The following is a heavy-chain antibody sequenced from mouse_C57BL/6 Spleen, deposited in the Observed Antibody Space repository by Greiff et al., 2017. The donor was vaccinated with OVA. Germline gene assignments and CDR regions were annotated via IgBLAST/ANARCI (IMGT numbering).Heavy chain of an antibody. CDR2: IDPETGGT. Sequence: QVQLRQSGAELVRPGASVTLSCKASGYTFTDYEMHWVKQTPVHGLEWIGAIDPETGGTAYNQKFKGKAILTADKSSSTAYMELRSLTSEDSAVYYCTRRRDYGSSYYAMDYWGQGTSVTVSS. CDR3: TRRRDYGSSYYAMDY. CDR1: GYTFTDYE. J-gene: IGHJ4*01. V-gene: IGHV1-15*01. D-gene: IGHD1-1*01.